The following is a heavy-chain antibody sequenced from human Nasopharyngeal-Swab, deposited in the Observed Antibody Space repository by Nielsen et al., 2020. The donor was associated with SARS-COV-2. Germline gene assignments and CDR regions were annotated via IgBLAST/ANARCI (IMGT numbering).Heavy chain of an antibody. D-gene: IGHD6-19*01. V-gene: IGHV2-70*11. CDR2: IDWVDDK. CDR3: SRTHIAVAGTAHDY. Sequence: SGPTLVKPTQTLTLTCTFSGFSLSTSGMCMSWIRQPPGKALEWLARIDWVDDKYYITSLKTRLTISKDTSKNQVVLTMTNMDPVDTATYYCSRTHIAVAGTAHDYWGQGTLVTVSS. J-gene: IGHJ4*02. CDR1: GFSLSTSGMC.